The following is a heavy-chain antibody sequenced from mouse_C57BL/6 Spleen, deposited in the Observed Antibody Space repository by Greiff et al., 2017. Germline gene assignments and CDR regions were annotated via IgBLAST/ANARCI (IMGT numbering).Heavy chain of an antibody. CDR2: IYPGSGST. J-gene: IGHJ1*03. D-gene: IGHD2-1*01. CDR1: GYTFTSYW. Sequence: QVQLQQPGAELVKPGASVKMSCKASGYTFTSYWITWVKQRPGQGLEWIGDIYPGSGSTNYNAKFKSKATLTVDTSSSTAYMQLSSLTSEDSAVYYCAVYYGNMGYFDVWGTGTTVTVSS. CDR3: AVYYGNMGYFDV. V-gene: IGHV1-55*01.